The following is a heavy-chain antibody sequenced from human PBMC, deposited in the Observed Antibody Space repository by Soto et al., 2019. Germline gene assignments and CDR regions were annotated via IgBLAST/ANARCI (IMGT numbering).Heavy chain of an antibody. V-gene: IGHV5-51*01. D-gene: IGHD6-6*01. CDR1: GYGFSNYW. Sequence: GESLKISCKGSGYGFSNYWIGWVRQMPGKGLEWMGIIFPADSDTRYRPSFQGQVTISADKSINTAYLQWSSLKVSDTAMYYCARLAYCSSPIDYWGQGTLVTVSS. CDR2: IFPADSDT. J-gene: IGHJ4*02. CDR3: ARLAYCSSPIDY.